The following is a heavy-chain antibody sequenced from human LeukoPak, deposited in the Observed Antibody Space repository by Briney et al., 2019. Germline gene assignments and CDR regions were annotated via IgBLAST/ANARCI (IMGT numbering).Heavy chain of an antibody. D-gene: IGHD2-21*02. CDR3: SGHMTSADY. V-gene: IGHV3-15*01. CDR2: IKRNTDGGTT. CDR1: GFIFSNAW. Sequence: GGSLRLSCAASGFIFSNAWMSWVRRAPGKVLEWVARIKRNTDGGTTDYAAPVNGRFTISRDDSENTVYLQMNSLKIEDTAVYYCSGHMTSADYWGQGTLVTVSS. J-gene: IGHJ4*02.